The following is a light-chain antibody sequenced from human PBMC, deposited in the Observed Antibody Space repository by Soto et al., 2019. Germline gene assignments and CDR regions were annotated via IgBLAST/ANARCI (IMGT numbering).Light chain of an antibody. J-gene: IGLJ1*01. V-gene: IGLV2-23*01. CDR3: CSSAPETTYV. CDR1: SDDVGAYNS. Sequence: QSALAQPASVSGSPGQSITISCTGTSDDVGAYNSVSWYQQLPHKAPQVILYKGTQRPSGVSSRFSGSTSGNAASLTISGLQADDEADYFCCSSAPETTYVFGTGTKETV. CDR2: KGT.